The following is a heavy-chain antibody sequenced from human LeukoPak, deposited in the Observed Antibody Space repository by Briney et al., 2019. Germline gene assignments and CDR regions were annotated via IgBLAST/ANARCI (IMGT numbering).Heavy chain of an antibody. V-gene: IGHV4-59*01. Sequence: SETLSLTRTVSGGSINSYYWNWIRQSPGQGLEWIGFIYSGGSTNYNPSLKSRVAISIDTSQYHFSLKLSSVTAADTAVYYCARGGSSTWRIGYYFDYWGQGTLVTVSS. CDR1: GGSINSYY. CDR2: IYSGGST. D-gene: IGHD6-13*01. CDR3: ARGGSSTWRIGYYFDY. J-gene: IGHJ4*02.